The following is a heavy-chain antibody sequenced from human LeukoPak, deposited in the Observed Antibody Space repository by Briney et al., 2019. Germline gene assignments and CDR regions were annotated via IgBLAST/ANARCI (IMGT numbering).Heavy chain of an antibody. V-gene: IGHV4-34*01. CDR3: ARGGYSNGFDY. CDR1: GGSFSGYY. J-gene: IGHJ4*02. CDR2: INHSGST. D-gene: IGHD5-18*01. Sequence: LETLSLTCAVYGGSFSGYYWNWIRQPPGKGLEWIGEINHSGSTNYNPSLKSRVTISVDTSKNQFSLMLSSVTAADTAVYYCARGGYSNGFDYWGQGTLVTVSS.